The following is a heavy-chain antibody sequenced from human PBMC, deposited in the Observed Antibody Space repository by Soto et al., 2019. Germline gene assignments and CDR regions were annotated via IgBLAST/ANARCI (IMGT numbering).Heavy chain of an antibody. CDR2: ISSSGSTI. CDR3: ARVADYVWGSYPKMYGMDV. J-gene: IGHJ6*02. CDR1: GFTFSSYE. Sequence: PGGSLRLSCAASGFTFSSYEMNWVRQAPGKGLEWVSYISSSGSTIYYADSVKGRFTISRDNAKNSLYLQMNSLRAEDTAVYYCARVADYVWGSYPKMYGMDVWGQGITVTVSS. D-gene: IGHD3-16*01. V-gene: IGHV3-48*03.